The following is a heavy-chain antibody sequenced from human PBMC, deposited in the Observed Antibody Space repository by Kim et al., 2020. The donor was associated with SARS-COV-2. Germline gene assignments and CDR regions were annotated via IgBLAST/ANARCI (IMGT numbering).Heavy chain of an antibody. Sequence: SETLSLTCAVSDASVTSYYWTWIRQPPGRGLEWIGYVHHRGNTNYNPSLKSRVTMSVDTSKKQVSLKLGSVTVADTAVYYCARDPLGGGDYPYWYFDLWGRGIPITVSS. J-gene: IGHJ2*01. V-gene: IGHV4-59*02. D-gene: IGHD4-17*01. CDR2: VHHRGNT. CDR1: DASVTSYY. CDR3: ARDPLGGGDYPYWYFDL.